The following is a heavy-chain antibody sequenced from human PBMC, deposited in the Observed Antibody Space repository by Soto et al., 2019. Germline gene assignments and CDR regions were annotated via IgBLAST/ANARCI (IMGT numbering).Heavy chain of an antibody. D-gene: IGHD5-12*01. CDR1: GFTVSSNY. J-gene: IGHJ6*02. V-gene: IGHV3-53*01. CDR2: IYTGGSA. CDR3: ARGVGYNNDYGMDV. Sequence: EVQLVESGGDVIQPGGSLRLSCAASGFTVSSNYMNWVRQAPGKGLEWVSVIYTGGSAFYADAVKGRFTISRDAFKKTLYLQMNSLRAEDTVVYHCARGVGYNNDYGMDVWGQGTTVIVSS.